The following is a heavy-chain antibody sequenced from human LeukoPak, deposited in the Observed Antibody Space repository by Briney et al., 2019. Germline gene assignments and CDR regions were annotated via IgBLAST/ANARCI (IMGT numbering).Heavy chain of an antibody. CDR3: ARASLYDLNWFDP. CDR1: GFTFSDYY. CDR2: ISGSGSTI. Sequence: PGGSLRLSCAASGFTFSDYYMSWIRQAPGKGLEWVSYISGSGSTIYYADSVKGRFTIPRDNAKNSLYLQMNSLRAEDTAVYYCARASLYDLNWFDPWGQGTLVTVSS. J-gene: IGHJ5*02. V-gene: IGHV3-11*01. D-gene: IGHD3-16*01.